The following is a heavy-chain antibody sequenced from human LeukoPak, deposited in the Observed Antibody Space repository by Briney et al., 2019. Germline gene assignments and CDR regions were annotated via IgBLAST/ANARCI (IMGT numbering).Heavy chain of an antibody. D-gene: IGHD2-2*02. CDR3: AKASVAIPQYCNS. CDR2: ISYDGSNK. CDR1: GFSFRNYA. V-gene: IGHV3-30*18. Sequence: GRSLRLSCTNSGFSFRNYAMHWVRQAPGKGLEWVAVISYDGSNKYYGDSVKGRFTISRDNSKDTLFLQLSSLTAADTAMYFCAKASVAIPQYCNSWGQGTLVTVSS. J-gene: IGHJ5*02.